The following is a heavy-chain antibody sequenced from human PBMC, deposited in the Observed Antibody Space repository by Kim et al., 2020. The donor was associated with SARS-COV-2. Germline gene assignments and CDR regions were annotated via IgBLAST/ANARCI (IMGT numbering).Heavy chain of an antibody. V-gene: IGHV4-61*01. CDR1: GGSVSSGSYY. D-gene: IGHD1-1*01. J-gene: IGHJ4*02. CDR3: ARRLDGYNRNYFDY. Sequence: SETLSLTCTVSGGSVSSGSYYWSWIRQPPGKGLEWIGYIYYSGSTNYNPSLKSRVTISVDTSKNQFSLKLSSVTAADTAVYYCARRLDGYNRNYFDYWGQGTLVTVSS. CDR2: IYYSGST.